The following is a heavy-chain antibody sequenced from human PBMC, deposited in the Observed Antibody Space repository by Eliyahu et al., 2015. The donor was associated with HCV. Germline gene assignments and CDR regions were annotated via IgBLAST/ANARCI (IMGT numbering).Heavy chain of an antibody. J-gene: IGHJ4*02. Sequence: QVQLQQSGPGLVKPSQTLSLTCAISGDSVXSKSXAWNWIRQSPSRGLEWLGRTYYRSKWFFEYAVSVKSRITINADTSKNQLSLQLNSVTPEDTAVYYCAREQSTMVRGVSVDYWGQGTLVTVSS. V-gene: IGHV6-1*01. CDR3: AREQSTMVRGVSVDY. CDR1: GDSVXSKSXA. CDR2: TYYRSKWFF. D-gene: IGHD3-10*01.